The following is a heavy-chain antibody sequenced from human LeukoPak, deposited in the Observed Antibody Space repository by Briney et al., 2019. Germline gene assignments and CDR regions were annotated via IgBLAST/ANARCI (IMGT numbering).Heavy chain of an antibody. CDR2: IYYSGST. CDR1: GGSISSYY. D-gene: IGHD3-10*01. V-gene: IGHV4-59*01. Sequence: PSETLSLTCTVSGGSISSYYWSWIRQPPGKGLEWIGYIYYSGSTNYNPSLKSRVTISVDTSKNQFSLKLNSVTAADTAVYYCARGGARGSSAFDVWGQGTMVIVSA. J-gene: IGHJ3*01. CDR3: ARGGARGSSAFDV.